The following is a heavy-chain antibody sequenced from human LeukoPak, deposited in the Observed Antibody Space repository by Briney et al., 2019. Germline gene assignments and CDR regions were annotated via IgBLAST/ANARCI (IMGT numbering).Heavy chain of an antibody. V-gene: IGHV4-59*01. D-gene: IGHD3-10*01. CDR3: ARGRYITMVRGAINYFDY. Sequence: SETLSLTCTVSGGSISSYYWSWIRQPPGKGLEWIGYIYYSGSTNYNPSLKSRVTISVDTSKNQFSLKLSSVTAADTAVYYCARGRYITMVRGAINYFDYWGQGTLVTVSS. CDR2: IYYSGST. J-gene: IGHJ4*02. CDR1: GGSISSYY.